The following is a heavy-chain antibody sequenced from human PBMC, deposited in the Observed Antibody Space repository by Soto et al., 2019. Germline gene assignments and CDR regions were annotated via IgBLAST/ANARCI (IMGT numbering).Heavy chain of an antibody. CDR3: ARVAPSYYDSSGYYYAGIDY. J-gene: IGHJ4*02. CDR2: ISSSSSYI. Sequence: GGSLRLSCAASGFTFSSYSMNWVRQAPGKGLEWVSSISSSSSYIYYADSVKGRFTISRDNAKNSLYLQMNSLRAEDTAVYYCARVAPSYYDSSGYYYAGIDYWGQGTLVTVSS. V-gene: IGHV3-21*01. CDR1: GFTFSSYS. D-gene: IGHD3-22*01.